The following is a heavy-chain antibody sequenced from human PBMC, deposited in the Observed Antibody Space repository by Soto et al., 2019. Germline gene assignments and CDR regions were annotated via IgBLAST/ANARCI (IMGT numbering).Heavy chain of an antibody. J-gene: IGHJ5*02. CDR1: GGSISNYY. CDR2: MYHNGNI. CDR3: ASGGNWFDP. D-gene: IGHD3-16*01. Sequence: SETLSLTCNVSGGSISNYYWTWVRQSPEKGLEWIGYMYHNGNINYNPSLKSRVTISIDTSKNQFSLTLKSVTAADTAVYYCASGGNWFDPWGQGVLVTVSS. V-gene: IGHV4-59*01.